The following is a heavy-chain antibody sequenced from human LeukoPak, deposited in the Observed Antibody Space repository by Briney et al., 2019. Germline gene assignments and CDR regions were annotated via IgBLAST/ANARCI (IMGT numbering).Heavy chain of an antibody. D-gene: IGHD3-22*01. Sequence: GGSLRLSCAASGFTFSSYWMSWVRQAPGKGLEWVANIKQDGSEKYYVDSVKGRFTISRDNAKNSLYLQMNSLRAEDTAVYYCARDGGAPASSGYYRTGSFDYWGQGTLVAVSS. CDR2: IKQDGSEK. CDR1: GFTFSSYW. J-gene: IGHJ4*02. V-gene: IGHV3-7*01. CDR3: ARDGGAPASSGYYRTGSFDY.